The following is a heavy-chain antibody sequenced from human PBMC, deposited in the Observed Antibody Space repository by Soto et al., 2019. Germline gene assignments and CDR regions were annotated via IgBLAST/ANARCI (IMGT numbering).Heavy chain of an antibody. CDR3: XXXXXXXXXXXSDW. V-gene: IGHV1-18*01. CDR1: GYTFSNYG. J-gene: IGHJ4*02. CDR2: ISAYNGNT. Sequence: QVQLVQSGAEVKKPGASVKVSCKASGYTFSNYGVSWVRQAPGQGLEWMGWISAYNGNTNYAQNLQGRVTMTADIXXXXXXXXXXXXXXXXXXXXXXXXXXXXXXXXXSDWWGQGTLVTVSS.